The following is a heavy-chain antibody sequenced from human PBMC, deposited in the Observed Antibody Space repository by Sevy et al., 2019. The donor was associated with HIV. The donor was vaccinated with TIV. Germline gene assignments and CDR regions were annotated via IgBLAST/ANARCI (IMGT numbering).Heavy chain of an antibody. D-gene: IGHD6-13*01. CDR1: GFSLNTYW. Sequence: GESLKISCVASGFSLNTYWMLWVRQAPGKGLEWVANINQDASVNYYADSVKGRFTISRDNARNLVSLQMNILRVEDTALYYCVRAIATVDSFWGQGTLVTVSS. CDR3: VRAIATVDSF. V-gene: IGHV3-7*01. CDR2: INQDASVN. J-gene: IGHJ4*02.